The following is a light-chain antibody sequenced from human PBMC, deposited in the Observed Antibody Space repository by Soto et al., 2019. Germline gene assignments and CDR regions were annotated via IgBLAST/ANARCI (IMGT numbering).Light chain of an antibody. CDR2: NDD. CDR1: ISNIGKDT. J-gene: IGLJ3*02. CDR3: STWDDSLNGWV. V-gene: IGLV1-44*01. Sequence: QPVLTQPPSVSGTPGLRVNISCSGGISNIGKDTVNWYQQLPGTAHKLLMFNDDKRPSGVPDRFSGSRSGTSASLAISGLQSDDEAVYFCSTWDDSLNGWVFGGGTKLTVL.